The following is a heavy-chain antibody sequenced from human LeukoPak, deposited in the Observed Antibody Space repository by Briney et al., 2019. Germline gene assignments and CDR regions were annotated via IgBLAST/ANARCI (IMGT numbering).Heavy chain of an antibody. CDR1: GASITRRY. CDR2: IHTSGSA. CDR3: VRGRYYYDTSGYVVWLDP. D-gene: IGHD3-22*01. J-gene: IGHJ5*02. Sequence: SETLSLTCTVSGASITRRYWTWIRQPAGKGLEWLGRIHTSGSANYIPSLKSRVAISLDTSKNQFSLKLSSVTAADTAVYYCVRGRYYYDTSGYVVWLDPWGQGTLVTVSS. V-gene: IGHV4-4*07.